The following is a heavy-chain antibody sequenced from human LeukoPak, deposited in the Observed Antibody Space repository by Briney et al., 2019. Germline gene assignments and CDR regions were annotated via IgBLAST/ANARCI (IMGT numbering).Heavy chain of an antibody. CDR2: ISAYNGNT. CDR1: GYTFTSYG. V-gene: IGHV1-18*01. D-gene: IGHD2-15*01. J-gene: IGHJ5*02. Sequence: ASVKVSCKASGYTFTSYGISWVRQAPGQGLEWRGWISAYNGNTNYAQKLQGRVTMTTDTSTSTAYMELRSLRSDDTAVYYCARDGSVVVANWFDPWGQGTLVTVSS. CDR3: ARDGSVVVANWFDP.